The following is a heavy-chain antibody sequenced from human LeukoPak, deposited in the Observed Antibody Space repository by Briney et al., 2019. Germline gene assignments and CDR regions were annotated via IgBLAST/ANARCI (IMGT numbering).Heavy chain of an antibody. V-gene: IGHV3-30*02. Sequence: PGGSLRLSCAASGFTFSSYGMHWVRQAPGKGLEWVAFTRYDGTDKYYADSVRGRFTISRDNSKNTLYLQMNSLRAEDTAVYYCAKGKCSSNSCYVFDYWGQGTLVTVSS. J-gene: IGHJ4*02. CDR1: GFTFSSYG. D-gene: IGHD2-2*01. CDR2: TRYDGTDK. CDR3: AKGKCSSNSCYVFDY.